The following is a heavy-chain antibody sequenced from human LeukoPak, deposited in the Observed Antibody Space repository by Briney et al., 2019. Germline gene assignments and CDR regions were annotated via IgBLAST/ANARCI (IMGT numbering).Heavy chain of an antibody. Sequence: PSETLSLTCTVSGGSISSYYWSWIRQPPGKGLEWIGYIYYSGSTNYNPSLKSRVTISVDTSKNQFSLKLSSVTAADTAVYYCARANIVGATQLDYWGQGTLVTVSS. CDR1: GGSISSYY. D-gene: IGHD1-26*01. CDR3: ARANIVGATQLDY. J-gene: IGHJ4*02. V-gene: IGHV4-59*12. CDR2: IYYSGST.